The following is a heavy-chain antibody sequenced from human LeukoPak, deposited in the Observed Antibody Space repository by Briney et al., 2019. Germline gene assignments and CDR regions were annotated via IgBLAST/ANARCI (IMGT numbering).Heavy chain of an antibody. CDR2: IRSDGTST. J-gene: IGHJ1*01. CDR1: GFTFSYYG. CDR3: ARGGDPVKYYAEYFQY. V-gene: IGHV3-74*01. D-gene: IGHD2-21*02. Sequence: GGSLRLSCAASGFTFSYYGMFWIRQAPGKGLEWVSRIRSDGTSTSYADSVKGRFTISRDNAKNTLYLQMSSLRAEDTAVYYCARGGDPVKYYAEYFQYWGQGTLVTVSS.